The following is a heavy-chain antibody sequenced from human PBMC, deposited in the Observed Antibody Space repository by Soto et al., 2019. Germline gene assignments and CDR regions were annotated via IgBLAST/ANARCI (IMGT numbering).Heavy chain of an antibody. V-gene: IGHV3-7*01. CDR2: ISGDGGRN. CDR1: GFTFNAYW. Sequence: GSLRLSCAASGFTFNAYWMSWVRQTPGKGLEWVADISGDGGRNYSVDSVKGQFTISRDNAENSLYLQMNSLRAEDTAVYYCARDSQDYGDYDWYFDLWGRGTLVTVS. CDR3: ARDSQDYGDYDWYFDL. J-gene: IGHJ2*01. D-gene: IGHD4-17*01.